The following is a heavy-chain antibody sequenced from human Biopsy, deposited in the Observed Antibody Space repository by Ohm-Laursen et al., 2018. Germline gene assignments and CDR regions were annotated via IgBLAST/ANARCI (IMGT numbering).Heavy chain of an antibody. CDR2: VYYTGST. Sequence: TLSLTCTVSGDSISSYYWSWIRQPPGKGLEWIGYVYYTGSTDYNPSLQSRVTISVDTSKDHFSLRLRSVTPADTAIYYCARDRGYYSDRTVPGYFDLWGRGTLVTVSS. CDR1: GDSISSYY. D-gene: IGHD3-22*01. V-gene: IGHV4-59*01. CDR3: ARDRGYYSDRTVPGYFDL. J-gene: IGHJ2*01.